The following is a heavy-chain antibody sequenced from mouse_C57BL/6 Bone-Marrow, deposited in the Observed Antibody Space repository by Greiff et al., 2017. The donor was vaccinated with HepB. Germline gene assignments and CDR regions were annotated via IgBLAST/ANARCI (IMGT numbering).Heavy chain of an antibody. CDR2: IDPSDSYT. CDR3: ARNLGYFDY. J-gene: IGHJ2*01. D-gene: IGHD4-1*01. CDR1: GYTFTSYW. V-gene: IGHV1-59*01. Sequence: QVQLKQPGAELVRPGTSVKLSCKASGYTFTSYWMHWVKQRPGQGLEWIGVIDPSDSYTNYNQKFKGKATLTVDTSSSTAYMQLSSLTSEDSAVYYCARNLGYFDYWGQGTTLTVSS.